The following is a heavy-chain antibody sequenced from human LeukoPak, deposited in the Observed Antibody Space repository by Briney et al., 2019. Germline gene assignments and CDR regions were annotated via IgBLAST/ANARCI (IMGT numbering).Heavy chain of an antibody. V-gene: IGHV3-23*01. D-gene: IGHD6-13*01. CDR3: ATWAGTATGFSGPFDY. CDR2: ISGSGGST. Sequence: GGSLRLSCAASGFTFSSYGMSWVRQAPGKGLEWVSAISGSGGSTYYADSVKGRFTISRDNARNSLYLQMNSLRGDDTAVYYCATWAGTATGFSGPFDYWSQGTPVTVSS. J-gene: IGHJ4*02. CDR1: GFTFSSYG.